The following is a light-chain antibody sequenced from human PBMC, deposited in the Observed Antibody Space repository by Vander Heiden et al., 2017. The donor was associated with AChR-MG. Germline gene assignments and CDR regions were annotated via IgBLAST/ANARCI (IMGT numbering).Light chain of an antibody. V-gene: IGLV1-47*01. CDR1: SSNIGSNY. CDR2: RNN. J-gene: IGLJ3*02. CDR3: AAWDDSLSGWV. Sequence: QSVLPQPPSASGTPGQRVTISCSGSSSNIGSNYVYWYQQLPGTAPKLLIYRNNQRPSGVPDRFSGSKSGTSASLAIGGLRSEDEADYYCAAWDDSLSGWVFGGGTKLTVL.